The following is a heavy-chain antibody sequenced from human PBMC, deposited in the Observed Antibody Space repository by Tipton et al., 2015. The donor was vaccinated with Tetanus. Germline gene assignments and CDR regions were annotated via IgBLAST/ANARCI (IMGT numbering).Heavy chain of an antibody. CDR1: GGSFSGYY. CDR2: INHSGST. V-gene: IGHV4-34*01. CDR3: ARATSTGPAYNWFDP. J-gene: IGHJ5*02. D-gene: IGHD2-8*02. Sequence: TLSLTCAVYGGSFSGYYWSWIRQPPGKGLEWIGEINHSGSTNYNPSLKSRVTISIDRSKNQLSLKLTSVTAADTAVYYCARATSTGPAYNWFDPWGQGTLVTVSS.